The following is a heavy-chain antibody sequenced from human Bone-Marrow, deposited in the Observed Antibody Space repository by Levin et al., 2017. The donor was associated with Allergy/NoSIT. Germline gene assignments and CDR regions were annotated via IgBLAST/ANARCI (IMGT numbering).Heavy chain of an antibody. D-gene: IGHD3-10*01. J-gene: IGHJ6*02. CDR1: GFTFDDYA. CDR2: ITWNSDTI. Sequence: PGGSLRLSCAASGFTFDDYAMHWVRQVPGKGLEWVSGITWNSDTIAYADSVKGRFTISRDNAKNSLYRQMNSLRPEDTALYYCARDIVLKWFGELSGPNYGMDVWGQGTTVTVSS. CDR3: ARDIVLKWFGELSGPNYGMDV. V-gene: IGHV3-9*01.